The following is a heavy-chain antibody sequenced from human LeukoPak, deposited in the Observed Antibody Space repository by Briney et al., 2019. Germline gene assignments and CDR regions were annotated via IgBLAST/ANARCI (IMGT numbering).Heavy chain of an antibody. CDR3: AKSGRDYPYYFDY. CDR1: GFTFSSYA. Sequence: GGPLRLSCAASGFTFSSYAMSWVRQAPGKGLEWVSAISGSGGSTYYADSVKGRFTISRDNSKNTLYLQMNSLRAEDTAVYYCAKSGRDYPYYFDYWGQGTLVTVSS. V-gene: IGHV3-23*01. J-gene: IGHJ4*02. CDR2: ISGSGGST. D-gene: IGHD2-21*02.